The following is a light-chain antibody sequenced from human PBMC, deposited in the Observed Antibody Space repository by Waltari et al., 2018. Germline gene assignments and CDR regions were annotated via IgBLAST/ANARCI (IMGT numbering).Light chain of an antibody. CDR1: SSDVGYYDY. J-gene: IGLJ3*02. Sequence: QSALTQPASVSGSPGQSITISCTGTSSDVGYYDYVSWYQQYPGKAPKVIIYDVSERPSGVSSRFSASKSVNTASLTISGLQAEDEADYYCSSFTSISTWVFGGGTKVTVL. V-gene: IGLV2-14*01. CDR2: DVS. CDR3: SSFTSISTWV.